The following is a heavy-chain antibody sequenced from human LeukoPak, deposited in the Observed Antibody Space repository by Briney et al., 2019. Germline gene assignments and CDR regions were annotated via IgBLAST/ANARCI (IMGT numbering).Heavy chain of an antibody. V-gene: IGHV1-46*01. CDR2: INPSGGST. D-gene: IGHD2-2*01. CDR1: GYTFTSYY. J-gene: IGHJ6*02. Sequence: ASVKVSCKASGYTFTSYYMHWVRQAPGQGLEWMGIINPSGGSTSYAQKFQGRVTMTRDTPTSTVYMELSSLRSEDTAVYYCARVGRYCSSTSCYPGEPYYYYYGMDVWGQGTTVTVSS. CDR3: ARVGRYCSSTSCYPGEPYYYYYGMDV.